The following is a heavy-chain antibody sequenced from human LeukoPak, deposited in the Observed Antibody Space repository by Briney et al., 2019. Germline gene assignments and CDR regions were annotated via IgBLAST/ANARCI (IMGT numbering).Heavy chain of an antibody. CDR3: ARMGTWIQSNEEDPFGY. Sequence: GGSLRLSCAASGFTFSSYWMHWVRQAPGKGLVWVSRINSDGGSTSYADSVKGRFTISRDNAKNTLYLQMNSLRAEDTAVYYCARMGTWIQSNEEDPFGYWGQGTLVTVSS. CDR1: GFTFSSYW. CDR2: INSDGGST. V-gene: IGHV3-74*01. D-gene: IGHD5-18*01. J-gene: IGHJ4*02.